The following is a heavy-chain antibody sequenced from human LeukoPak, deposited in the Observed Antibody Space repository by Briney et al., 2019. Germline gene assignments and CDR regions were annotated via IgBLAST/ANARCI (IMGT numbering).Heavy chain of an antibody. CDR2: ISGSGGST. CDR3: AKDEQQLVRVYFQH. CDR1: GFTFSSYA. V-gene: IGHV3-23*01. D-gene: IGHD6-13*01. Sequence: PGGSLRLSYAASGFTFSSYAMSWVRQAPGKGLEWVSAISGSGGSTYYADSVKGRFTISRDNSKNTLYLQMNSLRAEDTAVYYCAKDEQQLVRVYFQHWGQGTLVTVSS. J-gene: IGHJ1*01.